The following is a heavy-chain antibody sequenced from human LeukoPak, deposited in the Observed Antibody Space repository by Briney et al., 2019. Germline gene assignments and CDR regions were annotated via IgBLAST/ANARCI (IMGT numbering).Heavy chain of an antibody. CDR1: GFTFSSCA. J-gene: IGHJ1*01. CDR2: ISGSGAYT. D-gene: IGHD3-10*01. Sequence: PGGSLRLSCAASGFTFSSCAMSWVRQAPGKGLEWVSTISGSGAYTYYADSVKGRFTISRDNSKNTLYLQMNSLRAEDTAVYYCAKYFASGSYYKLPHWGQGTLVTVSS. CDR3: AKYFASGSYYKLPH. V-gene: IGHV3-23*01.